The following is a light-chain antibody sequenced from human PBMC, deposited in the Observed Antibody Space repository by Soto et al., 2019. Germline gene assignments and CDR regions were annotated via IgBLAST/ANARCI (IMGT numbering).Light chain of an antibody. CDR2: AAS. CDR3: QQSYNTPRVS. CDR1: QSISNY. V-gene: IGKV1-39*01. Sequence: DIQMTQSPSSLSASVGDRVTITCRASQSISNYLNWYQQKPGKAPKLLIYAASSLQSGVLSRFSGSGSGTDFTLTINSLQPEDFATYYCQQSYNTPRVSFGGGTKV. J-gene: IGKJ4*01.